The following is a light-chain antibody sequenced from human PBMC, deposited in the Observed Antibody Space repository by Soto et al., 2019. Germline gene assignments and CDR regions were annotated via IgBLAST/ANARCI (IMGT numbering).Light chain of an antibody. Sequence: EIVLTQSPGTLSLSPGERAILSCRASQSVSTSHLAWFQQKPGQGPRLLIYGASSRAAGIPDRFSGSGSGTDFTLTISRVEPEDFAVYYCQQYGNSPFTFGPGTKVDIK. CDR2: GAS. J-gene: IGKJ3*01. CDR1: QSVSTSH. CDR3: QQYGNSPFT. V-gene: IGKV3-20*01.